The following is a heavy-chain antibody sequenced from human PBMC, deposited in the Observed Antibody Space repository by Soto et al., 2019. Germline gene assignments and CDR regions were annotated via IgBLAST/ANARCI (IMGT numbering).Heavy chain of an antibody. J-gene: IGHJ6*02. CDR1: GGSISSGGYY. D-gene: IGHD6-19*01. CDR3: ARVSLAVAGTLANYYYGMDV. Sequence: SETLSLTCTVSGGSISSGGYYWSWIRQHPGKGLEWIGYIYYSGSTYYNPSLKSRVTISVDTSKNQLSLKLSSVTAADTAVYYCARVSLAVAGTLANYYYGMDVWGQGTTVTVSS. V-gene: IGHV4-31*03. CDR2: IYYSGST.